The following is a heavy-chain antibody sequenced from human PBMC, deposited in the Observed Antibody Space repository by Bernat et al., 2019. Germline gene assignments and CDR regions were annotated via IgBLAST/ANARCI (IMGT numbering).Heavy chain of an antibody. CDR1: GFTFSNYE. CDR2: ISSSGSRL. CDR3: AREDNRPILRDY. D-gene: IGHD2-2*02. Sequence: EVHLVESGGGLVQPGGSLRLSCAASGFTFSNYELNWVRQAPGKGLEWVSYISSSGSRLYYADSVKGRFTISRDNAKNSLYLQMNGLRAEDTAVYYCAREDNRPILRDYWGQGTLVTVSS. V-gene: IGHV3-48*03. J-gene: IGHJ4*02.